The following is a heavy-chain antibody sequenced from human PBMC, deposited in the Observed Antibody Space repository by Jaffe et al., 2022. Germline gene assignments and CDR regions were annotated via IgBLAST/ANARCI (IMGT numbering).Heavy chain of an antibody. CDR1: GFTFGDYA. J-gene: IGHJ4*02. Sequence: EVQLVESGGGLVQPGRSLRLSCTASGFTFGDYAMSWVRQAPGKGLEWVGFIRSKAYGGTTEYAASVKGRFTISRDDSKSIAYLQMNSLKTEDTAVYYCTRGTYYYGSEYGYWGQGTLVTVSS. CDR3: TRGTYYYGSEYGY. D-gene: IGHD3-10*01. CDR2: IRSKAYGGTT. V-gene: IGHV3-49*04.